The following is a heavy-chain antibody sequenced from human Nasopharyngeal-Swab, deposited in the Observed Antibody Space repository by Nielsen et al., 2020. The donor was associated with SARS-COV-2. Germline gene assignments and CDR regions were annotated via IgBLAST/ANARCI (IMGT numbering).Heavy chain of an antibody. V-gene: IGHV3-7*04. CDR2: IKQDGSEK. CDR3: ARGHNWSFDY. J-gene: IGHJ4*02. CDR1: GFTFSSYW. Sequence: GGSLRLSCAASGFTFSSYWMNWVRQAPGKGLECVANIKQDGSEKPYVDSVRGRFTISRDNAKNSVYLQMNSLRAEDTAVYYCARGHNWSFDYWGQGTLVTVSA. D-gene: IGHD1-1*01.